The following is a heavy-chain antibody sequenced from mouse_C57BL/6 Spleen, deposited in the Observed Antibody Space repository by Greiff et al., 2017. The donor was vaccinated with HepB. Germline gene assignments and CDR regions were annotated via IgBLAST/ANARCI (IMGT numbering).Heavy chain of an antibody. CDR3: ARQGLRAWFAY. J-gene: IGHJ3*01. CDR2: IDPNSGGT. CDR1: GYTFTSYW. V-gene: IGHV1-72*01. Sequence: QVQLQQPGAELVKPGASVKLSCKASGYTFTSYWMHWVKQRPGRGLEWIGRIDPNSGGTKYNEKFKSKATLTVDKPSSTAYMQLSRLTSEDSAVYYCARQGLRAWFAYWGQGTLVTVSA. D-gene: IGHD2-4*01.